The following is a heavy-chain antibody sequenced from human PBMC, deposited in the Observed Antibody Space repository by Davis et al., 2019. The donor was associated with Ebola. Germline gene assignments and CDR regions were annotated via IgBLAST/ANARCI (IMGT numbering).Heavy chain of an antibody. D-gene: IGHD5-18*01. CDR1: GYTFTSYD. Sequence: ASVKVSCKASGYTFTSYDINWVRQATGQGLEWMGWMNPNSGNTGYAQKFQGRVTMTRNTSISTAYMELSSLRSEDTAVYYCARGWVQLWFPAYWGQGTLVTVSS. V-gene: IGHV1-8*01. CDR3: ARGWVQLWFPAY. J-gene: IGHJ4*02. CDR2: MNPNSGNT.